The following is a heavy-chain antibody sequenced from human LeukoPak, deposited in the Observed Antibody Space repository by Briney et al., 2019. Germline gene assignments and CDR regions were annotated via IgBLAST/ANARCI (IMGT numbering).Heavy chain of an antibody. CDR3: ARGPILTGYNPPLDY. Sequence: SETLSLTCTVSGGSISSSSYYWGWIRQPPGKGLEWIGSIYYSGSTYYNPSLKSRVTISVDTSKNQFSLKLSSVTAADTAVYYCARGPILTGYNPPLDYWGQGTLVTVSS. J-gene: IGHJ4*02. V-gene: IGHV4-39*07. CDR2: IYYSGST. CDR1: GGSISSSSYY. D-gene: IGHD3-9*01.